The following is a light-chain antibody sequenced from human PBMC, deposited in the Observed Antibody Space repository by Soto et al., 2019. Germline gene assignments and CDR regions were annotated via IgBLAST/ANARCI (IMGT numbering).Light chain of an antibody. J-gene: IGLJ1*01. V-gene: IGLV2-23*02. CDR1: SSDVGSYNL. CDR2: EVS. Sequence: QSVLTQPASVSGSPGQSITISCTGTSSDVGSYNLVSWYQQHPGKAPKLMIYEVSKRPSGVSNRFSGSKSGNTASLTISGLQAEDEADYYCCSYAGXSTYVFGTGTKVTV. CDR3: CSYAGXSTYV.